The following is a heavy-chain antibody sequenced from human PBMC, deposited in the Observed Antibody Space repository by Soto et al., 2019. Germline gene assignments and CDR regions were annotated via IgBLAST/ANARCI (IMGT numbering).Heavy chain of an antibody. J-gene: IGHJ4*01. CDR2: IYYRGST. CDR1: GGSISSSSYY. D-gene: IGHD3-9*01. Sequence: SETLSLTCTVSGGSISSSSYYWGWIRQPPGKGLEWIGSIYYRGSTYYNPSLKSRVTISVDTSKNQFSLKLSSVTAADTAVYYCATRKDYDILPGYDYWGHGTLVTVSS. V-gene: IGHV4-39*01. CDR3: ATRKDYDILPGYDY.